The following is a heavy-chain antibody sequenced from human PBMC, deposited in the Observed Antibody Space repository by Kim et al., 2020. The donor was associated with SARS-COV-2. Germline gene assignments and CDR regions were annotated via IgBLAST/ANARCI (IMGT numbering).Heavy chain of an antibody. Sequence: GGSLRLSCAASGFTFSSYSMNWVRQAPGKGLEWVSYISSSSSTIYYADSVKGRFTISRDNAKNSLYLQMNSLRDEDTAVYYCARDIFYDSSGYFFGSDAFDIWGQGTMVTVSS. J-gene: IGHJ3*02. D-gene: IGHD3-22*01. CDR2: ISSSSSTI. CDR3: ARDIFYDSSGYFFGSDAFDI. V-gene: IGHV3-48*02. CDR1: GFTFSSYS.